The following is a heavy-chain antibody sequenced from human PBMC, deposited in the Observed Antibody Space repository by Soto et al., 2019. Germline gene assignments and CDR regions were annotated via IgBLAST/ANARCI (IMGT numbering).Heavy chain of an antibody. CDR1: GGSISSYY. V-gene: IGHV4-59*01. D-gene: IGHD5-18*01. J-gene: IGHJ6*02. CDR2: IYYSGST. Sequence: SETLSLTCTVSGGSISSYYWSWIRQPPGKGLEWIGYIYYSGSTNYNPSLKSRVTISVDTSKNQFSLKLSSVTAADTAVYYCARDLGGSSLTYGMDVWGQRTTVTVSS. CDR3: ARDLGGSSLTYGMDV.